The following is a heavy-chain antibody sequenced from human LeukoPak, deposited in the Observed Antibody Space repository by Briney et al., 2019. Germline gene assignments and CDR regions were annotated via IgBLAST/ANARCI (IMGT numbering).Heavy chain of an antibody. Sequence: ASVKVSCKDSGGTFSSYAISWVRQAPGQGLEWMGGIIPIFGTANYAQKFQGRVTITADKSTSTAYMELSSLGSEDTAVYYCARDSSDYDILTGYPRFDYWGQGTLVTVSS. CDR1: GGTFSSYA. V-gene: IGHV1-69*06. J-gene: IGHJ4*02. CDR2: IIPIFGTA. D-gene: IGHD3-9*01. CDR3: ARDSSDYDILTGYPRFDY.